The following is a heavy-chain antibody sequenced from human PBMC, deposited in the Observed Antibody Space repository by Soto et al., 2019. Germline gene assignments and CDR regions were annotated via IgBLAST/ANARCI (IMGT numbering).Heavy chain of an antibody. J-gene: IGHJ6*02. CDR3: AGGEGVYAVTPKNGMDV. V-gene: IGHV1-69*01. D-gene: IGHD4-17*01. CDR1: GGTFSSYA. Sequence: QVQLVQSGAEVKKPGSSVKVSCKASGGTFSSYAISWVRQAPGQGLEWMGGIIPIFGTANYAKKFQGRVTNTADETTRTAYKEPSRLRSEDTAVYFFAGGEGVYAVTPKNGMDVWGQGTTVTVSS. CDR2: IIPIFGTA.